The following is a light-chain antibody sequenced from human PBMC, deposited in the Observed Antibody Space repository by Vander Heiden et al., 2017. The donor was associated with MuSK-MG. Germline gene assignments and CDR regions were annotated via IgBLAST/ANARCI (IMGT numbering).Light chain of an antibody. Sequence: DIQMTQSPSSLSASVGDRVTITCRASQNINNYLNWYQQKPGKAPKLLIYAASSLQTGVPSRFSGSGYGTDFTLTISSLQPEDFAPYYCQQSDFNPMYTFGRGTKLEIK. CDR2: AAS. V-gene: IGKV1-39*01. J-gene: IGKJ2*01. CDR3: QQSDFNPMYT. CDR1: QNINNY.